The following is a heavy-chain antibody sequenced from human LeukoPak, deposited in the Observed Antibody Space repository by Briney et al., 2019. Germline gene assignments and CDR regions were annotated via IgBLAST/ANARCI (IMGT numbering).Heavy chain of an antibody. Sequence: SETLSLACTVSGGSISSYYWSWIRQPPGKGLEWIGYIYYSGSTNYNPSLKSRVTISVDTSKNQFSLKLSSVTAADTAVYYSARFVPTGIVGAAEESFDYWGQGTLVTVSS. D-gene: IGHD1-26*01. CDR1: GGSISSYY. CDR3: ARFVPTGIVGAAEESFDY. J-gene: IGHJ4*02. V-gene: IGHV4-59*01. CDR2: IYYSGST.